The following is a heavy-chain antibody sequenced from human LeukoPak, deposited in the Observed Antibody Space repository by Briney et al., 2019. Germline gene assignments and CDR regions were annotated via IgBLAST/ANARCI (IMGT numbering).Heavy chain of an antibody. J-gene: IGHJ4*02. CDR3: ARVEGQL. V-gene: IGHV3-30-3*01. CDR1: GFTFSSYA. CDR2: ISYDGSNK. Sequence: GGSLRLSCAASGFTFSSYAMHWVRQAPGKGLEWVAVISYDGSNKYYADSVKGRFTISRDNAKNSLYLQMNSLRAEDTAVYYCARVEGQLWGQGTLVTVSS. D-gene: IGHD6-13*01.